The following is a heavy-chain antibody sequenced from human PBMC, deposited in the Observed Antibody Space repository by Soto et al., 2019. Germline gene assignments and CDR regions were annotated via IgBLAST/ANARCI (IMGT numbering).Heavy chain of an antibody. CDR3: AKKVNSGPGSQYFDY. D-gene: IGHD3-10*01. J-gene: IGHJ4*02. V-gene: IGHV3-23*01. CDR2: FRTSGDGGTT. CDR1: GFTFSSYA. Sequence: PGGSLRLSCAASGFTFSSYAMHWVRQAPGKGLEWVAGFRTSGDGGTTYYADSVKGRFTISRDNSKNMLFLQMNSLRAEDTAIYYCAKKVNSGPGSQYFDYWGQGTLVTVSS.